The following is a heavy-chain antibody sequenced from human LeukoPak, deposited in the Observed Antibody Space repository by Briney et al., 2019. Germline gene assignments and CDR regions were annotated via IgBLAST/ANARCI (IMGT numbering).Heavy chain of an antibody. CDR1: GFTFSSYA. CDR3: AKSYSYGLNSFDH. CDR2: IGGGGSST. V-gene: IGHV3-23*01. J-gene: IGHJ4*02. D-gene: IGHD5-18*01. Sequence: PRGSLRLSSVASGFTFSSYAMNWVRQAPGKGLEWVSVIGGGGSSTFYADSVKGRFTISRDNSKNTLYLQMNSLRDEDTAVYYCAKSYSYGLNSFDHWGQGTLVTVSS.